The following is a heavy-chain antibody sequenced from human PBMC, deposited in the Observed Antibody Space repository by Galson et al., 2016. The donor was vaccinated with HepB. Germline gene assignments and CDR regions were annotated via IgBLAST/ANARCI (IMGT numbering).Heavy chain of an antibody. Sequence: SLRLSCAISGFTFNDYAMSWVRQAPGKGLEWVSGISSGGGMIYYANYVRGRFTISRDNSKDTLFLQMNSLRDEDTAVYSCTRGGGSRYIDCLSIWGQGILITVSS. CDR2: ISSGGGMI. D-gene: IGHD3-9*01. V-gene: IGHV3-23*01. CDR3: TRGGGSRYIDCLSI. J-gene: IGHJ4*02. CDR1: GFTFNDYA.